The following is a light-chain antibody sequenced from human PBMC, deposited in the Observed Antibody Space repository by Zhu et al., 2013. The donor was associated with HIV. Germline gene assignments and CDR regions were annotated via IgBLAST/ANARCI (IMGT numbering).Light chain of an antibody. CDR3: QQYYSSPPT. Sequence: DIVMTQSPDSLAVSLGERATINCKSSQSVLYSSKNKNYLAWYQQKPGQPPNLLIYWASTRESGVPDRFTGSGSGTDFTLTISSLQAEDVAVYYCQQYYSSPPTFGPGTKVDIK. CDR2: WAS. V-gene: IGKV4-1*01. CDR1: QSVLYSSKNKNY. J-gene: IGKJ3*01.